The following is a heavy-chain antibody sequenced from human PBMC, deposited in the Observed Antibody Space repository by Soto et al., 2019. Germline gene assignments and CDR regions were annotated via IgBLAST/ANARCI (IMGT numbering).Heavy chain of an antibody. CDR2: IYNSGGS. Sequence: QVQLQESGPGLVKPSQTLSLTCSVSGASVRSGDYYWSSIRQAPGKGLEWIGYIYNSGGSYYNPSLKGRLTISIDTSKNQFSLKLNSVTAADTAIYYRVGTGTTDDYWGRGTLVTVSS. V-gene: IGHV4-30-4*01. D-gene: IGHD4-17*01. CDR1: GASVRSGDYY. J-gene: IGHJ4*02. CDR3: VGTGTTDDY.